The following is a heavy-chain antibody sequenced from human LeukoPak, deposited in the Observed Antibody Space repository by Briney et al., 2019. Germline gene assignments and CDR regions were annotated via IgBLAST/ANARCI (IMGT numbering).Heavy chain of an antibody. D-gene: IGHD3-10*01. CDR1: GASLSDYY. V-gene: IGHV4-34*01. CDR2: IDHRGSA. Sequence: PSETLSLTCAVHGASLSDYYWTWIRQSPEKGLECIGAIDHRGSANYNPSLESRVTISLDTSKNQFSLNLASVTAADTAVYYCTSPSSASGTFDSWGQGTLVAVSS. J-gene: IGHJ4*02. CDR3: TSPSSASGTFDS.